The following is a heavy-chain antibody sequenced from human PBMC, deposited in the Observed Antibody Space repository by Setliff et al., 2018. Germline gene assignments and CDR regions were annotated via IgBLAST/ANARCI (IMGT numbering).Heavy chain of an antibody. D-gene: IGHD3-22*01. CDR3: ASPRLSYYDNGAFPSDAFDL. Sequence: SETLSLTCRVSGGSISSGNYYWGLIRQPPGKGLEWIGEINHSGSTNYNPSLKSRVTISVDTSKNQFSLKLRSVTAADTAVYYCASPRLSYYDNGAFPSDAFDLWGQGTMVTVSS. CDR2: INHSGST. CDR1: GGSISSGNYY. V-gene: IGHV4-39*07. J-gene: IGHJ3*01.